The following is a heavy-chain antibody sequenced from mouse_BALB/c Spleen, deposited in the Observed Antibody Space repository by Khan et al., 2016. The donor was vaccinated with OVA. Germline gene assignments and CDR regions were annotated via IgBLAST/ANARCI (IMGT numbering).Heavy chain of an antibody. J-gene: IGHJ4*01. CDR3: TRDSNYMDY. Sequence: EVQLQESGPDLVKPSQSLSLTCTVTGYSITSGYAWHWIRQFPGNKLEWMAYIYFSGSINYNPSLKSRISVTRDTSKNQFFLQLNSVTSEDTATYCCTRDSNYMDYWGQGTSVTVSS. D-gene: IGHD2-5*01. CDR2: IYFSGSI. V-gene: IGHV3-1*02. CDR1: GYSITSGYA.